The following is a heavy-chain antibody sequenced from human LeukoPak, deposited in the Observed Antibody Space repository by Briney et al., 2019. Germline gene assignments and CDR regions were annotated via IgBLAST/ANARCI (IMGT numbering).Heavy chain of an antibody. CDR2: IYTSGST. V-gene: IGHV4-61*02. CDR3: ARDIAAAGYAFDI. D-gene: IGHD6-13*01. CDR1: GGSISSSSYY. Sequence: SETLSLTCTVSGGSISSSSYYWSWIRQPAGKGLEWIGRIYTSGSTNYNPSLKSRVTMSVDTSKNQFSLKLSSVTAADTAVYYCARDIAAAGYAFDIWGQGTMVTVSS. J-gene: IGHJ3*02.